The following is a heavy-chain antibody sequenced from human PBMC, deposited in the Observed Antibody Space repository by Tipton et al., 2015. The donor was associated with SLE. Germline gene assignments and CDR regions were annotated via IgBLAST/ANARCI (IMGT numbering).Heavy chain of an antibody. Sequence: RSLRLSCAASGFSLDDHAMHWVRQAPGKGLEWVSGINWNSGSLGYADSVKGRFTVSRDNAKNSVDLQMNSLRAEDTAVYYCARDIGWGTFDIWGQGTMVTVSS. V-gene: IGHV3-9*01. CDR2: INWNSGSL. CDR3: ARDIGWGTFDI. J-gene: IGHJ3*02. CDR1: GFSLDDHA. D-gene: IGHD1-26*01.